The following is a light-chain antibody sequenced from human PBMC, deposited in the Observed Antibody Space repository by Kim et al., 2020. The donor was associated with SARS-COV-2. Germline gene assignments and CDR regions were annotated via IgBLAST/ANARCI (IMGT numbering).Light chain of an antibody. CDR2: GTS. V-gene: IGKV3-20*01. CDR3: QQYDASPWT. CDR1: QSVSSSY. J-gene: IGKJ1*01. Sequence: APGERATLSCRASQSVSSSYLAWYQQKPGKAPRLLIYGTSSRATGIPDRFSGSGSGTDFTLTINRLEPEDFAVYFCQQYDASPWTFGQGTKVDIK.